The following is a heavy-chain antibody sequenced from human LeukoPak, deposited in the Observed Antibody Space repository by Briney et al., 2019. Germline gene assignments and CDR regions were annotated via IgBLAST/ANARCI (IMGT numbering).Heavy chain of an antibody. V-gene: IGHV3-23*01. J-gene: IGHJ3*02. CDR1: GFTFSSYA. CDR3: AKDKLTLDAFDI. CDR2: ISGSGGST. D-gene: IGHD4/OR15-4a*01. Sequence: GGSLTLSCAASGFTFSSYAMSWLGQAPGKGLEWVSAISGSGGSTYYADSVKGRFTISRDNSKNTLYLQMNSLRAEDTAVYYCAKDKLTLDAFDIWGQGTMVTVSS.